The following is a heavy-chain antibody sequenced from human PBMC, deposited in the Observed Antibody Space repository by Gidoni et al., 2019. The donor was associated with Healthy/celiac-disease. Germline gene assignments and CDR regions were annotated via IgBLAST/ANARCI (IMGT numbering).Heavy chain of an antibody. V-gene: IGHV3-33*01. Sequence: VQLVESGGGVVQPGRSLRLSRAASGFTFSSYGMHWVRQAPGKGLEWVAVIWYDGSNKYYADSVKGRFTISRDNSKNTLYLQMNSLRAEDTAVYYCARDRYCSSTSCHEFDYWGQGTLVTVSS. CDR3: ARDRYCSSTSCHEFDY. J-gene: IGHJ4*02. D-gene: IGHD2-2*01. CDR1: GFTFSSYG. CDR2: IWYDGSNK.